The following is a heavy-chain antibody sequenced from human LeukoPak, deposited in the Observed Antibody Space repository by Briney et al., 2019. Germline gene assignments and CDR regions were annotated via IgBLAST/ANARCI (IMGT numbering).Heavy chain of an antibody. Sequence: GGSLRLSCAASGFTFSSYAMSWVRQAPGKGLEWVSSISGSGAGTSYADSVKGRFTISRDNSRNTPYLQMDSLRAEDTAVYYCANSNWFDPWGQGTLVTVSS. J-gene: IGHJ5*02. V-gene: IGHV3-23*01. CDR3: ANSNWFDP. CDR1: GFTFSSYA. CDR2: ISGSGAGT.